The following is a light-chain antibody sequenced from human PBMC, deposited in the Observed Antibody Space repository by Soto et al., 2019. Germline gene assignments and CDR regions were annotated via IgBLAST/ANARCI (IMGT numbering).Light chain of an antibody. Sequence: SYELTQPPSVSVPPGQTARITCGGKNIGSKSVQWYQQKPGQAPVVVVSDNSDRPSGIPERFSGSNSGNTATLTISGLQAEDEANYYCNSYTTLSNRVFGTGTKLTVL. J-gene: IGLJ1*01. V-gene: IGLV3-21*02. CDR2: DNS. CDR1: NIGSKS. CDR3: NSYTTLSNRV.